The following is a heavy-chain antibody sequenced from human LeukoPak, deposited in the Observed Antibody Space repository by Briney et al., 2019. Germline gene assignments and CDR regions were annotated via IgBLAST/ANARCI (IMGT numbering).Heavy chain of an antibody. Sequence: PSETLSLTCTVSGGSISGSSYYWGWIRQPPGKGLEWIGSIYYSGSTYYNPSLKSRVTISVDTSKNQFSLKLSSVTAADTAVYYCARMTLDYNSSGSFDYWGQGTLVTVSS. V-gene: IGHV4-39*01. J-gene: IGHJ4*02. D-gene: IGHD3-22*01. CDR3: ARMTLDYNSSGSFDY. CDR1: GGSISGSSYY. CDR2: IYYSGST.